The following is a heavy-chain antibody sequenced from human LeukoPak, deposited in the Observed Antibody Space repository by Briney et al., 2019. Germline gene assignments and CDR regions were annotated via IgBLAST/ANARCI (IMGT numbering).Heavy chain of an antibody. V-gene: IGHV3-21*01. CDR2: SSTGSDM. CDR1: GFTLNTYS. D-gene: IGHD3-9*01. J-gene: IGHJ6*02. Sequence: GGSLRLSCAAFGFTLNTYSMNWVRQAPGKGLEWVSSSSTGSDMYYVDSVKGRFTISRDNAKNSLFLQVNSLRAEDTAVYYCARIALYDDTAFYSGYYYYYYPMDVWGQGTTVTVSS. CDR3: ARIALYDDTAFYSGYYYYYYPMDV.